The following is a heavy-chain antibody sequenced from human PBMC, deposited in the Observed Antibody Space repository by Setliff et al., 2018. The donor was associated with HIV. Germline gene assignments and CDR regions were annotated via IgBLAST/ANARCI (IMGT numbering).Heavy chain of an antibody. CDR3: ARVSPLTHYYYMDM. J-gene: IGHJ6*03. D-gene: IGHD7-27*01. V-gene: IGHV4-61*02. CDR1: GGSVGSGSYY. CDR2: AYTGGST. Sequence: SETLSLTCTVSGGSVGSGSYYWSWIRQSPGKGLEWIGRAYTGGSTNYNPSLKSRVSMSVDTSKNQFYLHLSSVTAADTAVYYCARVSPLTHYYYMDMWGKGTTVTVSS.